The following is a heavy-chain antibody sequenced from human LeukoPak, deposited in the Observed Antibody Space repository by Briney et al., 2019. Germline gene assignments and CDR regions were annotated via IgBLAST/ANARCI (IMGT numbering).Heavy chain of an antibody. D-gene: IGHD6-13*01. Sequence: GGTLRLSCAASGFTFSSYGMSWVRQAPGKGLEWVSAISGSGGSTYYADSVKGRFTISRDNSKNTLYLQMNSLRAEDTAVYYCAKDLTRIAAAGNYFDYWGQGTLVTVSS. CDR3: AKDLTRIAAAGNYFDY. V-gene: IGHV3-23*01. J-gene: IGHJ4*02. CDR2: ISGSGGST. CDR1: GFTFSSYG.